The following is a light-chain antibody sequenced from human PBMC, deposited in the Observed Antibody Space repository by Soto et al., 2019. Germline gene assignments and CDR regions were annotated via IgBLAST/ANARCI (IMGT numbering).Light chain of an antibody. Sequence: EIVLTQSPGTLSVSPGERATLSCRASQSVSSNLAWYQQKPGQAPSLLIYGASTRATGIPARFSGSGSGTEFTLAISSLQSEDFAVYYCQQYNTWPRTFGQGTKVEI. CDR3: QQYNTWPRT. CDR1: QSVSSN. J-gene: IGKJ1*01. CDR2: GAS. V-gene: IGKV3-15*01.